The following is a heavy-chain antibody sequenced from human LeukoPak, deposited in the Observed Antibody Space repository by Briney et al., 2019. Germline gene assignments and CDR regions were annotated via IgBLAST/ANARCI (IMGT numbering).Heavy chain of an antibody. CDR3: AKDQHDILTGYPDY. J-gene: IGHJ4*01. Sequence: GGSLRLSCAASGFTFSSYGMHWVRQAPGKGLEWVAFIRYDGSNKYYADSVKGRFTISRDNSKNTLYLQMNSLRAEDTAVYYCAKDQHDILTGYPDYWGHGTLVTVSS. D-gene: IGHD3-9*01. CDR2: IRYDGSNK. V-gene: IGHV3-30*02. CDR1: GFTFSSYG.